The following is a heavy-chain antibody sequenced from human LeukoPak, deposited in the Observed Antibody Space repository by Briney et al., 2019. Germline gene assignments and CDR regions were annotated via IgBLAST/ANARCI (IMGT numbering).Heavy chain of an antibody. V-gene: IGHV4-34*01. CDR3: ATHIAARPSGYFDY. CDR1: GGSFSGYY. CDR2: INHSGST. D-gene: IGHD6-6*01. J-gene: IGHJ4*02. Sequence: MTSETLSLSCAVYGGSFSGYYWSWIRQPPGKGLEWIGEINHSGSTNYNPSLKSRVTISVDKSKNQFSLKLSSVTAADTAVYYCATHIAARPSGYFDYWGQGTLVTVSS.